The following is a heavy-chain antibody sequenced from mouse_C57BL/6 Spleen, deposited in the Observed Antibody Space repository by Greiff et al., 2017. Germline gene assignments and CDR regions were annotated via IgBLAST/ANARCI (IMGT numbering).Heavy chain of an antibody. Sequence: EVQRVESGPGLVKPSQSLSLTCSVTGYSITSGYYWNWIRQFPGNKLEWMGYISYDGSNNYNPSLKNRISITRDTSKNQFFLKLNSVTTEDTATYYCASLYYYGSSYFDYWGQGTTLTVSS. D-gene: IGHD1-1*01. CDR1: GYSITSGYY. V-gene: IGHV3-6*01. CDR3: ASLYYYGSSYFDY. J-gene: IGHJ2*01. CDR2: ISYDGSN.